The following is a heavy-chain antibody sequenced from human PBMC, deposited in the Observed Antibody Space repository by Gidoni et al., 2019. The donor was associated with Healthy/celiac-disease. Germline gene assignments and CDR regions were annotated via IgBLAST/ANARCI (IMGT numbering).Heavy chain of an antibody. CDR1: GFTVSSNY. CDR2: IYSGGST. D-gene: IGHD6-13*01. Sequence: EVQLVESGGGLIQPGGSLRLSCAASGFTVSSNYMSWVRQAPGKGLEWVSVIYSGGSTYYADSVKGRFTISRDNSKNTLYLQMNSLRAEDTAVYHCARLGAAAGTWAYYFDYWGQGTLVTVSS. J-gene: IGHJ4*02. CDR3: ARLGAAAGTWAYYFDY. V-gene: IGHV3-53*01.